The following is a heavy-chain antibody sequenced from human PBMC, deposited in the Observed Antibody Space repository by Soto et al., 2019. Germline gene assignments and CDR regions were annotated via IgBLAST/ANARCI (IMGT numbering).Heavy chain of an antibody. CDR2: IIPIFGTA. V-gene: IGHV1-69*13. CDR1: GGTFSSYA. CDR3: ARGGIVLMVYAIDPRYGSGSWFDP. J-gene: IGHJ5*02. Sequence: ASVKVSCKASGGTFSSYAISWVRQAPGQGLEWMGGIIPIFGTANYAQKFQGRVTITADESTSTAYMELSSLRSEDTAVYYCARGGIVLMVYAIDPRYGSGSWFDPWGQGTLVTVSS. D-gene: IGHD2-8*01.